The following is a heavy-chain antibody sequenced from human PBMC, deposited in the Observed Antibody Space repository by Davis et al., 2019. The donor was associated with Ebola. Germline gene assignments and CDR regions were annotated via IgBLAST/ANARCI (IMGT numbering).Heavy chain of an antibody. CDR1: GGSISSYS. Sequence: SETLSLTCTVSGGSISSYSWSWIRQPAGKGLEWIGYIYYSGSTTYNPSLRSRVTISVDTSKTQFSLKVSSVTAADTAVYYCARADGDYVHSDYWGQGILVTVSS. J-gene: IGHJ4*02. CDR3: ARADGDYVHSDY. CDR2: IYYSGST. D-gene: IGHD4-17*01. V-gene: IGHV4-59*01.